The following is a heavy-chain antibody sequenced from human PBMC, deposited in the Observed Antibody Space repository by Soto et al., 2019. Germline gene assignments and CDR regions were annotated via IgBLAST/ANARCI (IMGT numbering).Heavy chain of an antibody. J-gene: IGHJ6*02. CDR3: ARQPYSSSSYGMDV. V-gene: IGHV5-10-1*01. CDR1: GYSFTSYW. CDR2: IDPSDSYT. Sequence: PGESLKISCQGSGYSFTSYWISWVRQMPGKGLEWMGRIDPSDSYTNYSPSFQGHVTISADKSISTAYLQWSSLKASDTAMYYCARQPYSSSSYGMDVWGQGTTVTVSS. D-gene: IGHD6-6*01.